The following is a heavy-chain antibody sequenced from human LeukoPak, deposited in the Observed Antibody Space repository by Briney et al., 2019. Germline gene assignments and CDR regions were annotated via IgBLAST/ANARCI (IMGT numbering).Heavy chain of an antibody. CDR1: GFTVSSNY. Sequence: GGSLRLSCAASGFTVSSNYMSWVRQAPGKGLEWVSVIYSAGTTYYADSVKGRFIISRDNSKNTLYLQMNSLRAEDTAVYYCARDWHYDSSGDDPWGQGTLVTVSS. J-gene: IGHJ5*02. V-gene: IGHV3-66*01. CDR2: IYSAGTT. CDR3: ARDWHYDSSGDDP. D-gene: IGHD3-22*01.